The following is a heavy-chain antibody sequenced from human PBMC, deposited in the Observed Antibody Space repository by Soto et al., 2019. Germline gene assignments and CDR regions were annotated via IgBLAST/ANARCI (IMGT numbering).Heavy chain of an antibody. CDR2: IYTDGGT. V-gene: IGHV3-53*02. CDR1: GFTVSSNS. D-gene: IGHD3-16*01. CDR3: ARDNSMLGAPFHY. J-gene: IGHJ4*02. Sequence: EVELVETGGGLIQPGGSLRLSCAASGFTVSSNSMSWVRQAPGKGLEWVSLIYTDGGTYYGDSMKGRFTISRDTSKNTLSLQMTSLRADDTAVYYCARDNSMLGAPFHYWGQGTLVTVSS.